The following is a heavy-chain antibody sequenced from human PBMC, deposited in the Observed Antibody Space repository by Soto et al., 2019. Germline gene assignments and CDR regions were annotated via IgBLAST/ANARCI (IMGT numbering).Heavy chain of an antibody. CDR1: GLTFSIYS. V-gene: IGHV3-48*02. Sequence: GGSLRLSCAASGLTFSIYSMNWVRQAPGKGLEWLSYINNSSSRIYYADSVKGRFTISRDNAKNSVNLQMNSLRDEDTAVYYCASDSSAFDHWGQGALVTVSS. D-gene: IGHD3-10*01. CDR3: ASDSSAFDH. CDR2: INNSSSRI. J-gene: IGHJ4*02.